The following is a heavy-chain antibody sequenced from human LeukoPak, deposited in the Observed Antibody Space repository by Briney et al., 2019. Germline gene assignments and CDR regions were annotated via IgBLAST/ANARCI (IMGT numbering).Heavy chain of an antibody. CDR3: ARAGDYGDYHDY. D-gene: IGHD4-17*01. CDR2: INHSGST. Sequence: SETLSLTCAVYGGSFSGYYWSWLRQPPGKGLEWIGEINHSGSTNYNPSLKSRVTISVDTSKNQFSLKLSSVTAADTAVYYCARAGDYGDYHDYWGQGTLVTVSS. CDR1: GGSFSGYY. V-gene: IGHV4-34*01. J-gene: IGHJ4*02.